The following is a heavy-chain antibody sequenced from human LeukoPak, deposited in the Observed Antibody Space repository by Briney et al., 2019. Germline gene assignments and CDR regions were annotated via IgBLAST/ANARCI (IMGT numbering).Heavy chain of an antibody. V-gene: IGHV3-33*06. J-gene: IGHJ4*02. Sequence: GGSLRLSCAASGFTFSSYGMHWVRQAPGEGLEWVAVIWYDGSNKYYADSVKGRFTISRDNSKNTLYLQMNSLRAEDTAVYYCAKGGVAAAGSDLYYFDYWGQGTLVTVSS. CDR1: GFTFSSYG. D-gene: IGHD6-13*01. CDR2: IWYDGSNK. CDR3: AKGGVAAAGSDLYYFDY.